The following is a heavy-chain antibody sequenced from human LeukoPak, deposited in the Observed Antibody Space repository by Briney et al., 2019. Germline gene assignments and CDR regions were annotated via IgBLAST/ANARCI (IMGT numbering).Heavy chain of an antibody. Sequence: SETLSLTCTVSGYSISSGYYWGWIRQPPGKGLEWIGSIYHSGSTYYNPSLKSRVTISVDTSKNQFSLKLSSVTAADTAVYYCARAVTYYYGRGWFDPWGQGTLVTVSS. CDR1: GYSISSGYY. D-gene: IGHD3-10*01. CDR2: IYHSGST. V-gene: IGHV4-38-2*02. J-gene: IGHJ5*02. CDR3: ARAVTYYYGRGWFDP.